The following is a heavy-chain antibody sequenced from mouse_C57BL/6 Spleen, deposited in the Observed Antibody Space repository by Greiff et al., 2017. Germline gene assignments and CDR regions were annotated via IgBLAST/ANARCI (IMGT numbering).Heavy chain of an antibody. Sequence: QVQLKQSGAELVKPGASVKLSCKASGYTFTEYTIHWVKQRSGQGLEWIGWFYPGSGSIKYNEKFKDKATLTADKSSSTVYMELSRLTSEDSAVYFCARHEEAYYSNVAWFAYWCQGTLVTVSA. J-gene: IGHJ3*01. V-gene: IGHV1-62-2*01. CDR1: GYTFTEYT. CDR2: FYPGSGSI. CDR3: ARHEEAYYSNVAWFAY. D-gene: IGHD2-5*01.